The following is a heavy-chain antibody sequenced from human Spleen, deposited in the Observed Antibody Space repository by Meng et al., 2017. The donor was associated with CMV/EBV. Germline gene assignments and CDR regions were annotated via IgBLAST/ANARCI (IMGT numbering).Heavy chain of an antibody. J-gene: IGHJ6*02. Sequence: SETLSLTCTVSGDSVSSGSFYWSWIRQPPGKGLESIGYISNSGSINYNPSLKSRVTISVDTSKNQFSLKLRSVTAADSAVYYCARGPLDYYYFGMDVWGHGTTVTVSS. CDR2: ISNSGSI. V-gene: IGHV4-61*01. CDR1: GDSVSSGSFY. CDR3: ARGPLDYYYFGMDV.